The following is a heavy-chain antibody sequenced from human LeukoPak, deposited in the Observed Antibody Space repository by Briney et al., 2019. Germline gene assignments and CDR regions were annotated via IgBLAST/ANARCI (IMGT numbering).Heavy chain of an antibody. CDR2: IYPGDSDT. CDR1: GYSFTSYW. Sequence: GESLKISCKGSGYSFTSYWIGWVRQMPGKGLEWVGIIYPGDSDTRYSPSFQGQVTISADKSISTAYLQWSSLKASDTAMYYCARRYYDFWSGFPFDYWGQGTLVTVSS. CDR3: ARRYYDFWSGFPFDY. V-gene: IGHV5-51*01. J-gene: IGHJ4*02. D-gene: IGHD3-3*01.